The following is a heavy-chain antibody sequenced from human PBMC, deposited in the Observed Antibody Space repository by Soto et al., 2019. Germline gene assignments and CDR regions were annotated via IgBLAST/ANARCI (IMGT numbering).Heavy chain of an antibody. CDR2: ISSNGVGT. Sequence: EVQLAESGGGLAQPGGSLSLSWPAPGFTLGGYPMVWVRKAPGRDLEYVSGISSNGVGTYYANSVQGRFTISRDNSKNTVYLQMGSLRPEDMAVYYCARRARPDFYYMDVWGKGTTVTVSS. D-gene: IGHD6-6*01. V-gene: IGHV3-64*01. CDR3: ARRARPDFYYMDV. J-gene: IGHJ6*03. CDR1: GFTLGGYP.